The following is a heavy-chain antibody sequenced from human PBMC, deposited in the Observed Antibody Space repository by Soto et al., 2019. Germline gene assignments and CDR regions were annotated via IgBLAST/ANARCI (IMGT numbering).Heavy chain of an antibody. Sequence: LSLTCTVSDDFISSYYWSWIRQPAGKGLGGIGGVSTSGATNYNPSLESRVTMSVDTSKKQFSPKLTSVPAADTAVYFCARADYEIMPLSYAMDVWCQGTTVTVSS. V-gene: IGHV4-4*07. J-gene: IGHJ6*02. D-gene: IGHD3-9*01. CDR1: DDFISSYY. CDR3: ARADYEIMPLSYAMDV. CDR2: VSTSGAT.